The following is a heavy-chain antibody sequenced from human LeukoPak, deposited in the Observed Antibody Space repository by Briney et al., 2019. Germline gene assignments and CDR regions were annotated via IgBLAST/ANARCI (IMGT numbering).Heavy chain of an antibody. D-gene: IGHD2-2*01. J-gene: IGHJ3*01. CDR3: ARDGGVVVPAAPTVFDV. CDR2: IYIDGST. CDR1: GGSIRSYY. V-gene: IGHV4-4*07. Sequence: SETLSLTCTVSGGSIRSYYWSWIRQPAGKGLEWIGRIYIDGSTNYNPSFKSRVTMSTDTSKNQSSLKLTSVTAADTAVYYCARDGGVVVPAAPTVFDVWGQGTMVTVSS.